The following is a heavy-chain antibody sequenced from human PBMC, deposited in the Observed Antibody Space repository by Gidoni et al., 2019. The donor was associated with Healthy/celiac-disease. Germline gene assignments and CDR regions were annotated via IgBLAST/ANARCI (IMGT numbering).Heavy chain of an antibody. D-gene: IGHD3-10*01. CDR1: GFTFSSYA. J-gene: IGHJ6*02. Sequence: QVQLVESGGGVVQPGRSLRLSCAASGFTFSSYAMHWVRQAPGKVLEWLAVISYDGSNKYYADSVKGRFTISRDNSKNTLYLQMNSLRAEDTAVYYCARTMVQGIYYYYGMDVWGQGTTVTVSS. V-gene: IGHV3-30-3*01. CDR2: ISYDGSNK. CDR3: ARTMVQGIYYYYGMDV.